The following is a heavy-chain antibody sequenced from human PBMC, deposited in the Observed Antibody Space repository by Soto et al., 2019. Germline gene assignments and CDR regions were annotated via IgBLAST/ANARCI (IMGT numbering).Heavy chain of an antibody. D-gene: IGHD3-3*01. CDR1: GFTFTTYA. CDR2: MSSDGSTT. CDR3: ARDLWSEGFGARFHY. J-gene: IGHJ4*02. V-gene: IGHV3-30-3*01. Sequence: QVKLVESGGGVVQPGRSLRLSCVASGFTFTTYAMQWVRQAPGKGLEWVSVMSSDGSTTYYADSVKGRFTISRDNSKNTLYLQMSSLRDEGTAVYFCARDLWSEGFGARFHYVGQGTLVAVSS.